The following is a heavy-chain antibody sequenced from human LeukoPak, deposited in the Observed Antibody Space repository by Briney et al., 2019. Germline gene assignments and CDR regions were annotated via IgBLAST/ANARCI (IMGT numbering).Heavy chain of an antibody. CDR1: GFTFDDYA. CDR2: ISWDGGST. CDR3: AKDRAMIVVVPSFDI. Sequence: PEGSLRLSCAASGFTFDDYAMHWVRQAPGKGLEWVSLISWDGGSTYYADSVKGRFTISRDNSKNSLYLQMNSLRAEDTALYYCAKDRAMIVVVPSFDIWGQGTMVTVSS. J-gene: IGHJ3*02. V-gene: IGHV3-43D*03. D-gene: IGHD3-22*01.